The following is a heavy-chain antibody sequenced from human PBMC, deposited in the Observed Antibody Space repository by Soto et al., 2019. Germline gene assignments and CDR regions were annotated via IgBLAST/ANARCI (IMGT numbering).Heavy chain of an antibody. CDR2: IDWGDDK. D-gene: IGHD2-2*01. J-gene: IGHJ6*02. CDR1: GFSLSTSGMR. CDR3: ARTSGYCSSTSCSYYYYYGMDV. Sequence: SGPTLVNPTPTLTLTCTFSGFSLSTSGMRVSWIRQPPGKALEWLARIDWGDDKFYSTSLKTRLTISKDTSKNQVVLTMTNMDPVDTATYYCARTSGYCSSTSCSYYYYYGMDVWGQGTTVTVSS. V-gene: IGHV2-70*04.